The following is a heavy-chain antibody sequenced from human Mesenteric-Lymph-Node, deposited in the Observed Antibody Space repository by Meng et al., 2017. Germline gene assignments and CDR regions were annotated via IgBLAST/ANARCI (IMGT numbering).Heavy chain of an antibody. CDR2: IYSGGST. D-gene: IGHD6-19*01. V-gene: IGHV3-53*01. J-gene: IGHJ6*02. CDR1: GFTVSSNY. CDR3: AKRAVAGTGGLYYYYGMDV. Sequence: LSLTCAASGFTVSSNYMSWVRQAPGRGLEWVSVIYSGGSTYHADSVKGRFTISRDNSKNTLYLQMNSLRAEDTAVYYCAKRAVAGTGGLYYYYGMDVWGQGTTVTVSS.